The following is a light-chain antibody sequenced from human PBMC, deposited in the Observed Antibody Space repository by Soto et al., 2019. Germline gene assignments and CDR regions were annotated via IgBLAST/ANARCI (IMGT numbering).Light chain of an antibody. CDR3: QQYGSSGT. J-gene: IGKJ1*01. CDR1: QSVSSSY. V-gene: IGKV3-20*01. Sequence: EIVLTQSPGTLSLSPGERDTLSGRASQSVSSSYLAWYQQKPGQAPRLLIYGASSRATGIPDRFSGSGSGTDFTLTISRLEPEDFAVYYCQQYGSSGTFGQGTKVDI. CDR2: GAS.